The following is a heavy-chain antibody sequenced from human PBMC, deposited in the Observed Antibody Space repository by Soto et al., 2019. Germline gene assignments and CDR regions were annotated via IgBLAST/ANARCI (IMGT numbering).Heavy chain of an antibody. V-gene: IGHV3-49*03. CDR2: IRSKAYGGTT. D-gene: IGHD3-22*01. CDR1: GFTFGDYA. CDR3: TRWDSSGYYRAPTDKDAFDI. J-gene: IGHJ3*02. Sequence: PGGSLRLSCTASGFTFGDYAMGWFRQAPGKGLEWVGFIRSKAYGGTTEYAASVKGRFTISRDDSKSIAYLQMNSLKTEDTAVYYCTRWDSSGYYRAPTDKDAFDIWGQGTMVTVS.